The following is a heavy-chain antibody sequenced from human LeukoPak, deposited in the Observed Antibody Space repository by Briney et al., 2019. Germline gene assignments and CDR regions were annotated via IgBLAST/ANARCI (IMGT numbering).Heavy chain of an antibody. CDR1: EFTGFTFSGSA. CDR2: ISGSGAAT. V-gene: IGHV3-23*01. Sequence: GGSLRLSCAASEFTGFTFSGSAMSWVRQAPGKGLEWVSAISGSGAATFYADSVRGRFTISRDNSKNTVYLQMDNLRAEDSAVYYCAKREVYGAFAFDYYFYMDVWGKGTTVIVSS. D-gene: IGHD4-17*01. J-gene: IGHJ6*03. CDR3: AKREVYGAFAFDYYFYMDV.